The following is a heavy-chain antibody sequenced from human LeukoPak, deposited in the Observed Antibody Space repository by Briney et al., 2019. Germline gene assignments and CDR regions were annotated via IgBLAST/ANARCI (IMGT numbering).Heavy chain of an antibody. D-gene: IGHD2-2*01. Sequence: GDSLKISCKRSGYSFTSYWIGWVRQMPGKGLEWMGIIYPGDSDTRYSPSFQGQVTISVDKSISTAYLQWSSLKASDTAIYYCAKIDRQYCSRSSCYALDYWGQGTQVTVSS. J-gene: IGHJ4*02. V-gene: IGHV5-51*01. CDR3: AKIDRQYCSRSSCYALDY. CDR2: IYPGDSDT. CDR1: GYSFTSYW.